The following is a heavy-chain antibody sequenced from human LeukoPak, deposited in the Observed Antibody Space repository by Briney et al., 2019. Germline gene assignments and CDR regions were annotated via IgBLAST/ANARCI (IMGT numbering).Heavy chain of an antibody. CDR2: IYYSGST. CDR3: ARDRGGSYFDY. J-gene: IGHJ4*02. V-gene: IGHV4-59*01. Sequence: SETLSLTCTVSGGSISSYYWSWIRQPPGKGLEWIGYIYYSGSTNYNPSLKSRVTISVDTSKNQFSLKLSSVTAADTAVYYCARDRGGSYFDYWGQGTLVIVSS. CDR1: GGSISSYY. D-gene: IGHD3-16*01.